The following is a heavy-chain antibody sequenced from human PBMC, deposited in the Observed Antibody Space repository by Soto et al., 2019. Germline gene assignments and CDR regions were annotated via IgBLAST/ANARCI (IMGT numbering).Heavy chain of an antibody. Sequence: PGESLKISRKGSGYSFAGYWITWVRQLPGKGLESVGIIYPADSDTRYSPSLQGQVTISADKTISTTCLQWSSLKASDTAMYFCARRYIAAPATAFDLWGQGTPVTVSS. CDR2: IYPADSDT. D-gene: IGHD6-13*01. J-gene: IGHJ4*02. V-gene: IGHV5-51*01. CDR1: GYSFAGYW. CDR3: ARRYIAAPATAFDL.